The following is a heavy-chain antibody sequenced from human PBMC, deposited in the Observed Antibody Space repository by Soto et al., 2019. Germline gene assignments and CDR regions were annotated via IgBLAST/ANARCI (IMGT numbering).Heavy chain of an antibody. CDR2: ISGSGSPT. V-gene: IGHV3-23*01. Sequence: GGSLRLSCAASGFTFTSYAMTWVRQAPGRGLEWVSAISGSGSPTYYADSVKGRFTISRDNSKNTLYLQMNSLRADDTAVYYCARDMSGGTYNYYYGMDVWGQGTTVTVSS. D-gene: IGHD1-26*01. CDR3: ARDMSGGTYNYYYGMDV. CDR1: GFTFTSYA. J-gene: IGHJ6*02.